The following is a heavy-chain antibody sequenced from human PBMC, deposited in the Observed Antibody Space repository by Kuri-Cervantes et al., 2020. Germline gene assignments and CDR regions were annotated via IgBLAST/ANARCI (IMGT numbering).Heavy chain of an antibody. D-gene: IGHD3-22*01. J-gene: IGHJ4*02. V-gene: IGHV1-69*13. CDR3: AAGEGDRARGIVVVYNDY. CDR2: IIPIFGTA. Sequence: SVKVSCKASGGTFSSYAISWVRQVPGQGLEWMGGIIPIFGTANYAQKFQGRVTITADESTSTAYMELSSLRSEDTTVYYCAAGEGDRARGIVVVYNDYWGQGTLVTVSS. CDR1: GGTFSSYA.